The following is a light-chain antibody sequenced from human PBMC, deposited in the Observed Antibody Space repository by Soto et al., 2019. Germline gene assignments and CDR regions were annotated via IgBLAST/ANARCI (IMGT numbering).Light chain of an antibody. V-gene: IGKV3-15*01. CDR2: GAS. J-gene: IGKJ2*01. CDR1: QSVGSN. CDR3: QQHNNWPYT. Sequence: EIVMTQSPATLSVSPGERATLSCRASQSVGSNLAWYQQRPGQAPRPLIYGASTRAIGIPPRFSGSGSGTEFTLTISSLQSEDFAIYYCQQHNNWPYTFGRGTKLEIK.